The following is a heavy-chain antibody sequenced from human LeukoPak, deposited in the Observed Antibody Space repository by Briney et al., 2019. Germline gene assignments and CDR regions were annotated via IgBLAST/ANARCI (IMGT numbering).Heavy chain of an antibody. CDR3: VRGFDGYYGFDI. J-gene: IGHJ3*02. V-gene: IGHV3-7*05. CDR2: INRYGSEK. D-gene: IGHD5-24*01. CDR1: GFTFMTYW. Sequence: GGSLRFSCEASGFTFMTYWMNWVRQAPGKGLEWVANINRYGSEKYYVDSVRGRFTISRDNAKSSLSLPSVYLQMSSLRVEDTAVYYCVRGFDGYYGFDIWGQGTLANVSS.